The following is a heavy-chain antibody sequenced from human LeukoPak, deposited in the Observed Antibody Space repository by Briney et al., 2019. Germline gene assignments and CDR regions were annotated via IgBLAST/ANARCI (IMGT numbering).Heavy chain of an antibody. CDR3: ARHLATATSAFDP. CDR1: GGSISNYY. V-gene: IGHV4-59*01. J-gene: IGHJ5*02. Sequence: SETLSLTCAVSGGSISNYYWSWIRQPPGEGLEWIGYIFYSGSTNYNPSLKSRVTISVDSSRNQFSLKMNSVTTADTAVYYCARHLATATSAFDPWGRGTLVTVSS. CDR2: IFYSGST. D-gene: IGHD1-26*01.